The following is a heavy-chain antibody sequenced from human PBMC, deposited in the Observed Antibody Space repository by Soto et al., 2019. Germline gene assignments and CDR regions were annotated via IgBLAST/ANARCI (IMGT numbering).Heavy chain of an antibody. CDR1: RYTLTDLS. CDR3: ATDQGGYCSGGSCYGYMVVAFDI. CDR2: FDPVAGET. J-gene: IGHJ3*02. V-gene: IGHV1-24*01. D-gene: IGHD2-15*01. Sequence: ASAKISCAVSRYTLTDLSMHWVREAPGEGVKGMGGFDPVAGETIYAQKFQGRVTMTEDTSTDTAYMELSSLGSEDTAVYYCATDQGGYCSGGSCYGYMVVAFDIWGQGTMVTVSS.